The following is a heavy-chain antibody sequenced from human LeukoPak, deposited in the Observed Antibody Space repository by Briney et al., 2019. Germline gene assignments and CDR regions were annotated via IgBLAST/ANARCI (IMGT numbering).Heavy chain of an antibody. V-gene: IGHV4-39*07. J-gene: IGHJ6*02. CDR3: ARGVAAGYYYYYGMDV. D-gene: IGHD6-13*01. CDR2: IYYSGST. Sequence: PSETLSLTCTVSGGSISSYYWGWIRQPPGKGLEWVGSIYYSGSTYYNPPLKSRVTISVDTSKNQFSLKLSSVTAADTAVYYCARGVAAGYYYYYGMDVWGQGTTVTVSS. CDR1: GGSISSYY.